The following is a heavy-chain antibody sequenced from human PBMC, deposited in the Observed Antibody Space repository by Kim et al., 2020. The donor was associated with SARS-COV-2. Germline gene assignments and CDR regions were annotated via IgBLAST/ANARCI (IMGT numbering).Heavy chain of an antibody. J-gene: IGHJ4*02. V-gene: IGHV1-3*01. D-gene: IGHD3-10*01. CDR1: GYTFTKNA. Sequence: ASVKVSCKASGYTFTKNAMHWVRQAPGQRLEWMGWIIVDSDNTKYSQNFQGRVTITRDTSASTVYMELSSLRSEDAAVYYCALTTYYYGSGSQGGVDYWGQGTLVTVSS. CDR2: IIVDSDNT. CDR3: ALTTYYYGSGSQGGVDY.